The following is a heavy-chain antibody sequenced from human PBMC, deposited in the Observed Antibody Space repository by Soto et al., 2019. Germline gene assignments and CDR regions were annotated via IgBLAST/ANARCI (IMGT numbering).Heavy chain of an antibody. CDR3: ARGISGYSSSWYGRWFDP. Sequence: SETLSLTCAVYGGSFSGYYWSWIRQPPGKGLEWIGEINHSGSTNYNPSLKSRVTISVDTSKNQFSLKLSSVTAADTAVYYCARGISGYSSSWYGRWFDPWGQGTLVTVS. V-gene: IGHV4-34*01. CDR2: INHSGST. D-gene: IGHD6-13*01. J-gene: IGHJ5*02. CDR1: GGSFSGYY.